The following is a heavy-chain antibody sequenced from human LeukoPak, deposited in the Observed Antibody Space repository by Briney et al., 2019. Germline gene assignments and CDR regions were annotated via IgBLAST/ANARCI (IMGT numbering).Heavy chain of an antibody. CDR1: GGSISSGSYY. V-gene: IGHV4-61*02. CDR3: AREWEDYFDY. Sequence: SQTLSLTCAVSGGSISSGSYYWSWIRQPAGKGLEWIGRIYTSGSTNYNPSLKSRVTISVDTSKNQFSLKLSSVTAADTAVYYCAREWEDYFDYWGQGTLVTVSS. J-gene: IGHJ4*02. CDR2: IYTSGST. D-gene: IGHD1-26*01.